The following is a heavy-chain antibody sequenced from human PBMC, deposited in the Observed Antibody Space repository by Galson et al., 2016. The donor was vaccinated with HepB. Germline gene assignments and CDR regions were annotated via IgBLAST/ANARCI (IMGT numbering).Heavy chain of an antibody. CDR3: ARDPLSMTGYPFDL. D-gene: IGHD2/OR15-2a*01. V-gene: IGHV1-18*01. Sequence: SVKVSCKASDYTFTRYGISWVRQAPGQGLEWTGWISAYKGDTNYAQSLQGRVTVTTDTSTSTAYMELRSLRSDDTAVYFCARDPLSMTGYPFDLWGRGTQVIVSS. CDR1: DYTFTRYG. J-gene: IGHJ2*01. CDR2: ISAYKGDT.